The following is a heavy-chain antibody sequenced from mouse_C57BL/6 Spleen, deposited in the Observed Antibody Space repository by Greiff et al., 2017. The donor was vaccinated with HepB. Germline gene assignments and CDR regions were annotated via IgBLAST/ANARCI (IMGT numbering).Heavy chain of an antibody. CDR1: GFTFSDYG. CDR2: ISSGSSTI. D-gene: IGHD2-5*01. J-gene: IGHJ4*01. CDR3: ARRSNYGADYAMDY. V-gene: IGHV5-17*01. Sequence: EVQLVEFGGGLVKPGGSLKLSCAASGFTFSDYGMHWVRQAPEKGLEWVAYISSGSSTIYYADTVKGRFTISRDNAKNTLFLQMASLRSEDTAMYYCARRSNYGADYAMDYWGQGTSVTVSS.